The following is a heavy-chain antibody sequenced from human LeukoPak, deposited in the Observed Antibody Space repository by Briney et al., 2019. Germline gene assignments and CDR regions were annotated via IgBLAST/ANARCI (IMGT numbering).Heavy chain of an antibody. J-gene: IGHJ4*02. CDR1: GYTFTGYY. CDR2: INPNSGGT. Sequence: ASVKVSCKASGYTFTGYYMHWVRQAPGQGLEWMGRINPNSGGTNYAQKFQGRVTMTRDTSISTAYMELSSLRSEDTAVYYCATSNCGGDCYSLDYWGQGTLVTVSS. V-gene: IGHV1-2*06. D-gene: IGHD2-21*02. CDR3: ATSNCGGDCYSLDY.